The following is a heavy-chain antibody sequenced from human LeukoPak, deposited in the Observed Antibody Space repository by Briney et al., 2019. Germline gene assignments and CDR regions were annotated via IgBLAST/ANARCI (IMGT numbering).Heavy chain of an antibody. CDR3: AKGTAGYCSGGSCYWEEYYFDY. J-gene: IGHJ4*02. D-gene: IGHD2-15*01. CDR1: GFTFGTYW. V-gene: IGHV3-74*01. CDR2: INSDGGTT. Sequence: PGGSLRLSCGASGFTFGTYWMHWVRQAPGKGLVWVSGINSDGGTTTYADSVKGRFTISRDNAKNTLYLQMNNLRAEDTAIYYCAKGTAGYCSGGSCYWEEYYFDYWGQGTLVTVSS.